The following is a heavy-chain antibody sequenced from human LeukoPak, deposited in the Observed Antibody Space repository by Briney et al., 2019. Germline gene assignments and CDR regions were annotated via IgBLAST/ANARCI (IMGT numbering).Heavy chain of an antibody. Sequence: SETLSLTCTVSGGSISSSSYYWGWIRQPPGKGLEWIGSIYYSGSTYYNPSLKSRVTISVDTSKNQFSLKLSSVTAAGTAAYYCARHASGSYYGSDYWGQGTLVTVSS. CDR2: IYYSGST. CDR1: GGSISSSSYY. CDR3: ARHASGSYYGSDY. D-gene: IGHD1-26*01. J-gene: IGHJ4*02. V-gene: IGHV4-39*01.